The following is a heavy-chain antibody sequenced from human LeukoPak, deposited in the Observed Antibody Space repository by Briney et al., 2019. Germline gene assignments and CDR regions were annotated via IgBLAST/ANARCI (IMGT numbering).Heavy chain of an antibody. CDR1: GYTFTGYY. D-gene: IGHD6-6*01. Sequence: ASVKVSCKASGYTFTGYYMHWVRQAPGQGLEWMGWINPNSGGTNYAQKFQGWVTMTRDTSISTAYMELSRLRSDDTAMYYCARARGYSSSRFDYWGQGTLVTVSS. CDR3: ARARGYSSSRFDY. V-gene: IGHV1-2*04. J-gene: IGHJ4*02. CDR2: INPNSGGT.